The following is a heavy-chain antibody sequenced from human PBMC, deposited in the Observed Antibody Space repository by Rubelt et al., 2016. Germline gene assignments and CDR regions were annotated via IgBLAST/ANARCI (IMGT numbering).Heavy chain of an antibody. V-gene: IGHV1-18*01. J-gene: IGHJ4*02. CDR2: ISAYTGNT. Sequence: EVKKPGASVKVSCKASGYTFTSYGIGWVRQAPGQGLEWMGWISAYTGNTNYAQKLQGRVTLTTDTSTSAAYMELRSLRSDDTAVYYCARDLGLNYDILSPYDYWGQGTLVTVSS. D-gene: IGHD3-9*01. CDR1: GYTFTSYG. CDR3: ARDLGLNYDILSPYDY.